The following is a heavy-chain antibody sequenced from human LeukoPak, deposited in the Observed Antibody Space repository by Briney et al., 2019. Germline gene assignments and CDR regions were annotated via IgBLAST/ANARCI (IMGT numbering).Heavy chain of an antibody. CDR1: GGSISSGDYY. Sequence: SETQSLTXTVSGGSISSGDYYWSWIRQPPGKGLEWIGYIYYSGSTYYNPSLKSRVTISVDTSKNQFSLKLSSVTAADTAVYYCARDDDCSSTSCPNWFDPWGQGTLVTVSS. CDR2: IYYSGST. J-gene: IGHJ5*02. V-gene: IGHV4-30-4*08. CDR3: ARDDDCSSTSCPNWFDP. D-gene: IGHD2-2*01.